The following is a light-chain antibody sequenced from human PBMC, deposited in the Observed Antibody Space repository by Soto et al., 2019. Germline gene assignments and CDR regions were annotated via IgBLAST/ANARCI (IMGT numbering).Light chain of an antibody. CDR1: QSGSSSY. J-gene: IGKJ1*01. V-gene: IGKV3-20*01. Sequence: EIVLTQSPGTLSLSPGERATLSCRASQSGSSSYLAWYQQKPGQAPRLLVYGASNRATGVPDRFSGSGSGTDFTLTISRLEPEDFAVYYCQQHDSPPPRWTFGQGTKVEIK. CDR2: GAS. CDR3: QQHDSPPPRWT.